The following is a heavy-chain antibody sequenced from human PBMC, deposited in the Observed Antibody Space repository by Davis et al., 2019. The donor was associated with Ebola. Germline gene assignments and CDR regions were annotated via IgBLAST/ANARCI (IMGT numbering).Heavy chain of an antibody. V-gene: IGHV3-49*04. CDR1: GFSFGDYT. J-gene: IGHJ1*01. D-gene: IGHD3-22*01. Sequence: GESLKISCTTSGFSFGDYTISRVRQAPGKGLEWVGFIRRKAYGGSREYAASVKGRFTISAEDSTGTVYLQMNSLKTEDTAVYFCTRAPPDFYDSTGFVDAEYFHHWGQGTLVTVSS. CDR3: TRAPPDFYDSTGFVDAEYFHH. CDR2: IRRKAYGGSR.